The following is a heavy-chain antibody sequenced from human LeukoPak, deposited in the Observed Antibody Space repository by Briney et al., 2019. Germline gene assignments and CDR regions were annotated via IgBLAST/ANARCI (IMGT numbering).Heavy chain of an antibody. CDR1: GFTFSSYA. V-gene: IGHV3-23*01. CDR2: ISGSGGST. D-gene: IGHD1-14*01. J-gene: IGHJ4*02. Sequence: GGSLRLSCAASGFTFSSYAMSWVRQAPGKGLEWVSAISGSGGSTYYADSVKGRFTISRDNSKNTLYLQMNSLRAEDTAVYYCARIDDLGYYFDYWGQGTLVTVSS. CDR3: ARIDDLGYYFDY.